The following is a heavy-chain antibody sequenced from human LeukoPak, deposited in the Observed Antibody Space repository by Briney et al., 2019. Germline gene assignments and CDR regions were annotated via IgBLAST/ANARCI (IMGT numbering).Heavy chain of an antibody. CDR2: ISSSSSYI. CDR3: ASWGGSYFIDY. D-gene: IGHD1-26*01. V-gene: IGHV3-21*01. J-gene: IGHJ4*02. Sequence: GGSLRLSCAASGFTFSSYSMNWVRQAPGKGLEWVSSISSSSSYIYYADSVKGRFTISRDNAKNSLHLQMNSLRAEDTAVYYCASWGGSYFIDYWGQGTLVTVSS. CDR1: GFTFSSYS.